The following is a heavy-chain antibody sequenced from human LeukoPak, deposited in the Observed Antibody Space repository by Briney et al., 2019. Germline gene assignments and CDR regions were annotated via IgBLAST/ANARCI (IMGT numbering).Heavy chain of an antibody. V-gene: IGHV1-18*04. D-gene: IGHD1-26*01. CDR3: ARDFGAPPYSATRGYYMDV. J-gene: IGHJ6*03. Sequence: GASVKVSCKTSGYAFTSYYIHWVRQAPGQGLEWVGWISVYNGNTNYAEKLQGRVNVTTDRSTSTAYMELRSLRSDDTAVYYCARDFGAPPYSATRGYYMDVWGKGTTVTVSS. CDR2: ISVYNGNT. CDR1: GYAFTSYY.